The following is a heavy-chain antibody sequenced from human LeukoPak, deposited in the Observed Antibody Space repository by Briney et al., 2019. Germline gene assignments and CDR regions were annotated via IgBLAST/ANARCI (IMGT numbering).Heavy chain of an antibody. J-gene: IGHJ3*02. V-gene: IGHV5-51*01. Sequence: GESLKISCKGSGYSFTSYWIGWVRQMPGKGLEWMGIIYPGDSDTRYSPSFQGQVTISADKSISTAYLQWSSLKASDTAMYYCARGDYGVVDGDDDAFDIWGQGTMVTVSS. CDR1: GYSFTSYW. CDR2: IYPGDSDT. D-gene: IGHD4-17*01. CDR3: ARGDYGVVDGDDDAFDI.